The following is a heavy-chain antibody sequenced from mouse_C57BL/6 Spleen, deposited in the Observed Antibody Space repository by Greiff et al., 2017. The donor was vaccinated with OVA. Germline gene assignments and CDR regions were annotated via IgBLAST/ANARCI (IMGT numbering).Heavy chain of an antibody. J-gene: IGHJ3*01. Sequence: EVMLVESGGGLVQPGGSLKLSCAASGFTFSDYYMYWVRQTPEKRLEWVAYISNGGGSTYYPDTVKGRFTISRDNAKNTLYLQMSRLKSEDTAMYYCARLHYDGAYWGQGTLVTVSA. CDR3: ARLHYDGAY. D-gene: IGHD1-2*01. CDR1: GFTFSDYY. V-gene: IGHV5-12*01. CDR2: ISNGGGST.